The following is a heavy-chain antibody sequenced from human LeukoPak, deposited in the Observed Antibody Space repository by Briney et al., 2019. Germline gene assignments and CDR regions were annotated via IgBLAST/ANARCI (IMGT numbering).Heavy chain of an antibody. CDR1: GGSFRGYY. CDR3: AKSGGYGLIDY. D-gene: IGHD6-25*01. V-gene: IGHV4-34*01. Sequence: ASETLSLTCAVYGGSFRGYYWSWIRQPPGKGLEWIGEINHSGSTNYNPSLKSRVTISIDTSKNQVSLKMSSVTAADTAVYYCAKSGGYGLIDYWGQGTLVTVSS. J-gene: IGHJ4*01. CDR2: INHSGST.